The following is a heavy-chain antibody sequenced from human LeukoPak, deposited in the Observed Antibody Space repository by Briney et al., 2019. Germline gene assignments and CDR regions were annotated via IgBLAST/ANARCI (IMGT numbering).Heavy chain of an antibody. CDR1: GFTFSSYG. V-gene: IGHV3-30*18. CDR2: ISYDGSNK. Sequence: GGSLRLSCAASGFTFSSYGMHWVRQAPGKGLEWVAVISYDGSNKYYADSVKGRFTTSRDNSKNTLYLQMNSLRAEDTAVYYCAKGSSGYDSAFDYWGQGTLVTVSS. J-gene: IGHJ4*02. CDR3: AKGSSGYDSAFDY. D-gene: IGHD5-12*01.